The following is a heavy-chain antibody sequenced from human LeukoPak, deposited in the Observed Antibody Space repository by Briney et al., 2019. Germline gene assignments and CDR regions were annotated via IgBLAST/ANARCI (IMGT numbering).Heavy chain of an antibody. Sequence: GGSLRLSCAASGFTFSSYSMNWVRQAPGKGLEWVSSISSSSSYIYYADSVKGRFTISRDNAKNSLYLQMNSLRAEDTVVYYCARDPVYDILTGYYGSYFDYWGQGTLVTVSS. J-gene: IGHJ4*02. CDR1: GFTFSSYS. V-gene: IGHV3-21*01. CDR2: ISSSSSYI. CDR3: ARDPVYDILTGYYGSYFDY. D-gene: IGHD3-9*01.